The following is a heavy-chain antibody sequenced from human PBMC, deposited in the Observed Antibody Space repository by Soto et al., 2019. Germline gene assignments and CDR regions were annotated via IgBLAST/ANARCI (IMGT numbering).Heavy chain of an antibody. CDR2: ISYDGSNQ. Sequence: GGSLRLSCAASGFTFNIYGMHWVRQAPDKGLEWVALISYDGSNQYYADSVKGRFTISRDNSKNTLFLQMNSLRADDTAAYYCAKDQASGQGSFDSWGQGTLVTV. J-gene: IGHJ4*02. CDR1: GFTFNIYG. V-gene: IGHV3-30*18. CDR3: AKDQASGQGSFDS.